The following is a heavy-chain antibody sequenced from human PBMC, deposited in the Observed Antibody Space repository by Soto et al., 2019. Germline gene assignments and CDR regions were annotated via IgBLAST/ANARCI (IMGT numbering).Heavy chain of an antibody. J-gene: IGHJ4*02. V-gene: IGHV4-34*01. D-gene: IGHD4-17*01. CDR1: GGSFSGYY. CDR2: INHSGST. CDR3: AYQLLYDDYGDYVDDY. Sequence: SETLSLTCAVYGGSFSGYYWSWIRQPPGKGLEWIGEINHSGSTNYNPSLKSRVTISVDTSKNQFSLKLSSVTAADTAVYYCAYQLLYDDYGDYVDDYWGQGTLVTVSS.